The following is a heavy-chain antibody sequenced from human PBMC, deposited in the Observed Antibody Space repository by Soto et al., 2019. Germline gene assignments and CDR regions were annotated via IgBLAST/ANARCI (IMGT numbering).Heavy chain of an antibody. D-gene: IGHD6-13*01. CDR3: ARDQGYSSSWYEVYYYYYGMDV. V-gene: IGHV1-2*04. CDR2: INPNSGGT. J-gene: IGHJ6*02. CDR1: GYTFTGYY. Sequence: QVQLVQSGAEVKKPGASVKVSCKASGYTFTGYYMHWVRQAPGQGLEWMGWINPNSGGTNYAQKFQGWVTMTRDTSISTAYMELSRLRSVDTAVYYCARDQGYSSSWYEVYYYYYGMDVWGQGTTVTVSS.